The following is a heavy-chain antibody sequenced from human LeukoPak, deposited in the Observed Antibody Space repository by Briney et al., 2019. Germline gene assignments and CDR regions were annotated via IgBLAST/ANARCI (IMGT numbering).Heavy chain of an antibody. D-gene: IGHD6-13*01. CDR2: TSYDGSNK. CDR1: GFTFSSYA. CDR3: AREGGSSSWSHNWFDP. V-gene: IGHV3-30*04. J-gene: IGHJ5*02. Sequence: GGSLRLSCAASGFTFSSYAMHWVRQAPGKGLEWVAVTSYDGSNKYYADSVKGRFTISRDNSKNTLYLQMNSLRAEDTAVYYCAREGGSSSWSHNWFDPWGQGTLVTVSS.